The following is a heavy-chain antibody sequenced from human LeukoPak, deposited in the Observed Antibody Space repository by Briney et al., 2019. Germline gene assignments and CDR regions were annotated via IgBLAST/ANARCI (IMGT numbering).Heavy chain of an antibody. Sequence: YPGGSLRLSCSASGVTFSTYSMNWVRQTPGKGLMGVSSISGSGGSTYYAESVKGRFSISRDNSKKMMYLQMNSLRADDTAVYYCAKGGQNFDFWRFDYWGQGILVTVSS. CDR2: ISGSGGST. J-gene: IGHJ4*02. D-gene: IGHD3-3*01. V-gene: IGHV3-23*01. CDR3: AKGGQNFDFWRFDY. CDR1: GVTFSTYS.